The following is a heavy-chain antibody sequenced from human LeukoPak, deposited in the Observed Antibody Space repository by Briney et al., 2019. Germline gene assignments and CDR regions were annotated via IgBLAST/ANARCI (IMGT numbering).Heavy chain of an antibody. V-gene: IGHV3-15*01. Sequence: PGGSLRLSCAASGITFSTVWMSWVRQAPRQGPQWVARIKSNGNGETTDYAAPVRGRFTISRHDSKSTLYLQMNSLKTEDTAVYYCTTDDLYNYAWGSYDPFDYWGQGTLVTVSS. D-gene: IGHD3-16*01. CDR2: IKSNGNGETT. CDR3: TTDDLYNYAWGSYDPFDY. CDR1: GITFSTVW. J-gene: IGHJ4*02.